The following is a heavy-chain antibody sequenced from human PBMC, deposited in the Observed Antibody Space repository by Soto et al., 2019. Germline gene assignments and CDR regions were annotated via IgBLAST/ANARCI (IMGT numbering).Heavy chain of an antibody. CDR3: ATKGCSGGSCYLKGWFDP. Sequence: QVQLVQSGAEVKKPGSSVKVSCTASGGTFSSYTISWVRQAPGQGLEWMGRIIPILGIANYAQKFQGRVTITADKSTSTAYMELSSLRSEDTAVYYCATKGCSGGSCYLKGWFDPWGQGTLVTVSS. J-gene: IGHJ5*02. CDR2: IIPILGIA. V-gene: IGHV1-69*02. D-gene: IGHD2-15*01. CDR1: GGTFSSYT.